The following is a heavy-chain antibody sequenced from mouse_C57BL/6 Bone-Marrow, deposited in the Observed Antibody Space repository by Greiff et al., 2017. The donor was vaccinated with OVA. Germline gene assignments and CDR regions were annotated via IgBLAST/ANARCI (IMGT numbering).Heavy chain of an antibody. CDR1: GYTFTSYT. J-gene: IGHJ2*01. CDR3: AGITTVVAKDFDY. CDR2: INPSSGYT. D-gene: IGHD1-1*01. Sequence: VQLVESGAELARPGASVKMSCKASGYTFTSYTMHWVKQRPGQGLEWIGYINPSSGYTKYNQKFKDKATLTADKSSSTAYMQLSSLTSEDSAVYYCAGITTVVAKDFDYWGQGTTLTVSS. V-gene: IGHV1-4*01.